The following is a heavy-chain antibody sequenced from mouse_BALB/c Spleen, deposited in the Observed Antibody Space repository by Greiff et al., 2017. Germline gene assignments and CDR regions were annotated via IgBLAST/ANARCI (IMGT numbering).Heavy chain of an antibody. V-gene: IGHV5-6-5*01. J-gene: IGHJ2*01. D-gene: IGHD2-4*01. Sequence: EVQLVESGGGLVKPGGSLKLSCAASGFTFSSYAMSWVRQTPEKRLEWVASISSGGSTYYPDSVKGRFTISRDNARNILYLQMSSLRSEDTAMYYCARICAMITTEGYYFDYWGQGTTLTVS. CDR1: GFTFSSYA. CDR3: ARICAMITTEGYYFDY. CDR2: ISSGGST.